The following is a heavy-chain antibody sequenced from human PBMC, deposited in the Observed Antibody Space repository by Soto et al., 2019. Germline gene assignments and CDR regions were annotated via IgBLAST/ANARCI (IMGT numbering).Heavy chain of an antibody. J-gene: IGHJ4*02. Sequence: ASVKVSCKASGYTFTSYYMHWVRQAPGQGLEWMGIINPSGGSTSYAQKFQGRVTMTRDTSTSTVYMELSSLRSEDTAVYYCAREIVVVVAATPTQYYFDYWGKGTLVTVSS. CDR1: GYTFTSYY. CDR3: AREIVVVVAATPTQYYFDY. D-gene: IGHD2-15*01. CDR2: INPSGGST. V-gene: IGHV1-46*03.